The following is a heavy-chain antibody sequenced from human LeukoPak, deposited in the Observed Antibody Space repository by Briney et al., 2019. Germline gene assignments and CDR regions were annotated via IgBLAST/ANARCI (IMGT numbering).Heavy chain of an antibody. D-gene: IGHD5-12*01. J-gene: IGHJ4*02. CDR2: ISAYNGNT. Sequence: GASVKVSCKASGYTFTSYGISWVRQAPGQGLEWMGWISAYNGNTNYAQKLQGRVTMTTDTSTSTAYVELRSLRSDDTAVYYCARDIGGYGHLAPDYWGQGTLVTVSS. CDR3: ARDIGGYGHLAPDY. V-gene: IGHV1-18*01. CDR1: GYTFTSYG.